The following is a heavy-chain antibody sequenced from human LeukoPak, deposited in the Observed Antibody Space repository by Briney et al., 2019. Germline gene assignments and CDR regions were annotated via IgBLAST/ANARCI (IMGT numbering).Heavy chain of an antibody. V-gene: IGHV3-23*01. CDR2: ISGSGAST. CDR1: GFPFNEYA. Sequence: GGSLRLSCAASGFPFNEYAMNWVRQAPGKGLEWVSGISGSGASTHYADSVEGRFTISRDNSKNTLYLEMDSLVADDTAIYYCAKKGTRSGVPGNWLDPWGQGTLVTVSS. CDR3: AKKGTRSGVPGNWLDP. J-gene: IGHJ5*02. D-gene: IGHD3-3*01.